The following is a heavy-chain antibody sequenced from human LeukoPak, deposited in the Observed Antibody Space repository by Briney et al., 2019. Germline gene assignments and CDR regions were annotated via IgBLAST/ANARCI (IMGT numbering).Heavy chain of an antibody. D-gene: IGHD2-2*02. CDR3: AKYTPHDY. CDR2: ISGSGGST. CDR1: GFSLSSYA. Sequence: GGSLRLSCVASGFSLSSYAMSWVRQAPGKGLEWVSVISGSGGSTYYADSVKGRFTISRDNSKNTLYLQMNSLRAEDMAVYYCAKYTPHDYWGQGNLVTVSS. J-gene: IGHJ4*02. V-gene: IGHV3-23*01.